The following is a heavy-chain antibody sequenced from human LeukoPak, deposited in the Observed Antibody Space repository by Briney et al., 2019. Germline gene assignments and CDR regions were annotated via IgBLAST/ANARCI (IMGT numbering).Heavy chain of an antibody. CDR1: GGSISSSSYY. V-gene: IGHV4-39*07. J-gene: IGHJ5*02. D-gene: IGHD3-22*01. Sequence: SETLSLTCTVSGGSISSSSYYWGWIRQPPGKGLEWIGSIYYSGSTYYNPSLKSRVTISVDTSKNQSSLKLSSVTAADTAVYYCARRSSGYYYWKTPGGWFDPWGQGTLVTVSS. CDR2: IYYSGST. CDR3: ARRSSGYYYWKTPGGWFDP.